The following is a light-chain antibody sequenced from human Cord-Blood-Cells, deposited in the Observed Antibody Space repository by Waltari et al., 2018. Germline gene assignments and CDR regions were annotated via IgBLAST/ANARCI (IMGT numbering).Light chain of an antibody. J-gene: IGKJ3*01. V-gene: IGKV1-12*01. CDR2: AAS. Sequence: DIQMTQSPSSVSASVGDRVTITCRASQGISIWLAWYQQKPGEDPNLLIYAASSLQSGVPSRFSGSVSGTDFTLTISSLQPEDFATYYCQQANSFPPFTFGPGTKVDIK. CDR1: QGISIW. CDR3: QQANSFPPFT.